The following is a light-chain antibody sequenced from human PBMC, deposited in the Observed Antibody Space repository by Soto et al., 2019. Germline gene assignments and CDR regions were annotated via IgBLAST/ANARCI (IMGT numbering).Light chain of an antibody. CDR3: QQRSSWPLT. J-gene: IGKJ4*01. V-gene: IGKV3-11*01. CDR2: DAY. Sequence: EIVLTQSPATLSLSPVERVTLSCRASQTLGNSLAWYQQKPGQPPRLLIYDAYARATGIPARFSGSGSGTDFTLTISSLETEDFGIYYCQQRSSWPLTFGGGTKVEIK. CDR1: QTLGNS.